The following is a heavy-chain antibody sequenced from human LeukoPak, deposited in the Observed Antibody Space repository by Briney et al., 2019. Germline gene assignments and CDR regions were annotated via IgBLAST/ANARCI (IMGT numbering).Heavy chain of an antibody. CDR3: ARAVVYYYDSSGSVFDY. Sequence: ASETLSLTCTVSGGSISSHYWSWIRQPPGKGLEWIGYIYYSGSTNYNPSLKSRVTISVDTSKNQFSLKLSSVTAADTAVYYCARAVVYYYDSSGSVFDYWGQGTLVTVSS. D-gene: IGHD3-22*01. V-gene: IGHV4-59*11. J-gene: IGHJ4*02. CDR1: GGSISSHY. CDR2: IYYSGST.